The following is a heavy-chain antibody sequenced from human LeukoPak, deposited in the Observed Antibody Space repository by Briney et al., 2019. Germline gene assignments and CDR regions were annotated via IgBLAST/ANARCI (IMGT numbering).Heavy chain of an antibody. CDR2: ISSNNSFI. CDR1: GFTFSSYS. Sequence: KPAGSLRLSCAASGFTFSSYSRNWVRQPPGKGLEWVSSISSNNSFIYYADSVKRRFTISKDNTKNSLYLQMNGLRAEDTAVYYCARVGGPKDCPNGGCYRYYYYYGMDVWGQGTTVTVSS. D-gene: IGHD2-8*01. V-gene: IGHV3-21*01. CDR3: ARVGGPKDCPNGGCYRYYYYYGMDV. J-gene: IGHJ6*02.